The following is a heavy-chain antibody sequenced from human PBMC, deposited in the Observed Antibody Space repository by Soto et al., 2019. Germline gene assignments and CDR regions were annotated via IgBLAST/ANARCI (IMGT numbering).Heavy chain of an antibody. CDR3: AREIEYSSSFAY. J-gene: IGHJ4*02. V-gene: IGHV4-61*01. D-gene: IGHD6-6*01. CDR1: GGSVSSGSYY. Sequence: QVQLQESGPGLVKPSETLSLTCTVSGGSVSSGSYYWSWIRQPPGKGLEWIGYIYYSGSTNYNPSLKSRVTISVDTAKNQFSLKMSSVTAADTAVYYCAREIEYSSSFAYWGQGTLVTVSS. CDR2: IYYSGST.